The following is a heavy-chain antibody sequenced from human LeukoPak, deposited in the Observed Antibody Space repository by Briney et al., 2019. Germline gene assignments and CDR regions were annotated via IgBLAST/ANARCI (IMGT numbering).Heavy chain of an antibody. CDR2: IYYSGST. CDR1: GGSISSYY. Sequence: SETLSLTCTDSGGSISSYYWSWIRQPPGKGLEWIGCIYYSGSTNYNPSLKSRVTISVDTSKNQFSLKLSSVTAADTAVYYCARGVVAALVYWGQGTLVTVSS. D-gene: IGHD2-15*01. J-gene: IGHJ4*02. CDR3: ARGVVAALVY. V-gene: IGHV4-59*01.